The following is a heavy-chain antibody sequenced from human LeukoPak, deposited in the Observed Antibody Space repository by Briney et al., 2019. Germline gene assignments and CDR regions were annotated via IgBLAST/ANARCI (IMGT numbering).Heavy chain of an antibody. CDR2: IIPILGIA. CDR3: ARAKGSTSSREVAFDY. CDR1: GGTFSSYA. V-gene: IGHV1-69*04. J-gene: IGHJ4*02. D-gene: IGHD2-2*01. Sequence: SVKVSCTASGGTFSSYAISWVRQAPGQGLEWMGRIIPILGIANYAQKFQGRVTITADKSTSTAYMELSSLRSDDTAVYYCARAKGSTSSREVAFDYWGQGTLVTVSS.